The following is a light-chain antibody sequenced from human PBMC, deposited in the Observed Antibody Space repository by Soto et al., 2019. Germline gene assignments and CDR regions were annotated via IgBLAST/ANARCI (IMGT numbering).Light chain of an antibody. CDR1: SSDVGGYNF. V-gene: IGLV2-14*01. J-gene: IGLJ1*01. CDR3: SSYASSNFV. CDR2: EVG. Sequence: QSALAQPASMSGSPGQSITISCTGTSSDVGGYNFVSWYQQHPGKAPKLMIYEVGNRPSGVYNRFSGSKSGNTASLTISGLQADDEADYYCSSYASSNFVFGTGTKGTVL.